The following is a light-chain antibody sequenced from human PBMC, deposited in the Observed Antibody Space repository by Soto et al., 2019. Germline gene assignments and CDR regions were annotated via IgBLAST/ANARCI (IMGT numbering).Light chain of an antibody. J-gene: IGKJ5*01. CDR3: QQYGISIT. V-gene: IGKV3-20*01. CDR1: QSVPRSY. Sequence: IVLTQSPGTLALSPGERATLSCRASQSVPRSYLAWYQQRPGQAPRLLIYGTSSPAAGIPDRLSGSGSGTDFTLTISRLEPEDSAVFYCQQYGISITFGQGTRLEI. CDR2: GTS.